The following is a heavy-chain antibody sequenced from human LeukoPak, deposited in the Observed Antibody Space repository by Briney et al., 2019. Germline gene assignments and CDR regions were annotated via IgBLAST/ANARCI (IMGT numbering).Heavy chain of an antibody. CDR1: GFTFNNYA. D-gene: IGHD2/OR15-2a*01. J-gene: IGHJ4*02. V-gene: IGHV3-23*01. CDR3: ARNINGPDY. CDR2: LSDSGGGT. Sequence: GGSLRLSCAASGFTFNNYAMTWVRQAPGKGLEWVSSLSDSGGGTYYADSVKGRFTISRDNSKNTLYLQMNTLRAEDTAVYYCARNINGPDYWGQGTLVTVSS.